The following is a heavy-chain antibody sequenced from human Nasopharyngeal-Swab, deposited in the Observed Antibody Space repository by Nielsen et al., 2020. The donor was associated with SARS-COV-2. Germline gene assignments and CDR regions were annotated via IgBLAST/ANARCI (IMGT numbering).Heavy chain of an antibody. CDR2: IWYYGSNK. Sequence: GESLKISCAASGFTFSSYGMHWVRQAPGKGLEWVAVIWYYGSNKYYADSVKGRFTISRDNSKNTLYLQMNSLRAEDTAVYYCARDPQNVLRYFDWYYYYYMDVWGKGTTVTVSS. CDR3: ARDPQNVLRYFDWYYYYYMDV. D-gene: IGHD3-9*01. CDR1: GFTFSSYG. J-gene: IGHJ6*03. V-gene: IGHV3-33*01.